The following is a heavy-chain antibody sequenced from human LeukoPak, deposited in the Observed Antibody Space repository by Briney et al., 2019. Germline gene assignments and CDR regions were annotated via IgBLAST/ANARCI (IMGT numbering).Heavy chain of an antibody. D-gene: IGHD1-26*01. J-gene: IGHJ6*03. CDR1: GFTFNNYN. V-gene: IGHV3-21*01. CDR2: ITSSGTYI. CDR3: ARDPYSGNYGNYYYCYMDV. Sequence: PGGSLRLSCAASGFTFNNYNMNWVRQAPGRALEWVSSITSSGTYIFYADSVKRRFTISRDNAKNSLYLQMNSLGPEDTAVYYCARDPYSGNYGNYYYCYMDVWGKGTTVT.